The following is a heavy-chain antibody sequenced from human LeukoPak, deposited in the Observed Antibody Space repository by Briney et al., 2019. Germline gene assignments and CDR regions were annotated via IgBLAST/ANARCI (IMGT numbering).Heavy chain of an antibody. D-gene: IGHD3-3*01. CDR2: ISSSSYI. CDR1: GFTFSSYA. Sequence: GGSLRLSCAASGFTFSSYAMSWVRQAPGKGLEWVSSISSSSYIYYADSVKGRFTISRDNAKNSLYLQMNSLRAEDTAVYYCAREITIFGVVITSYYMDVWGKGTTVTVSS. V-gene: IGHV3-21*01. CDR3: AREITIFGVVITSYYMDV. J-gene: IGHJ6*03.